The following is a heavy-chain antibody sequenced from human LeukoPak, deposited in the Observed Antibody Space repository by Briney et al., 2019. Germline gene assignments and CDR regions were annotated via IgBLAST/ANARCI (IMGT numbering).Heavy chain of an antibody. CDR3: ARGVLGPYYFDL. J-gene: IGHJ2*01. CDR2: IHYTGAT. V-gene: IGHV4-34*01. CDR1: GGSFRGYY. Sequence: PSETLSLTCAVYGGSFRGYYWSWIRQSPGKGLEWIGEIHYTGATNYKPSLKSRVTISGDPSKNQVSLRVSSVTAADTAVYYCARGVLGPYYFDLWGRGTLVTVSS. D-gene: IGHD7-27*01.